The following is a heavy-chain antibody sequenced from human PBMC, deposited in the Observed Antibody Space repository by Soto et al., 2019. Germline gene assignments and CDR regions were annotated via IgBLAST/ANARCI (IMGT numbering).Heavy chain of an antibody. D-gene: IGHD1-20*01. J-gene: IGHJ4*02. CDR3: ARVAGGDRPSIPGTEDY. Sequence: QVQLVESGGGVVQPGRSLRLSCAASGFTFSSYAMHWVRQAPGKGLEWVAVIWYDGGNKYYADSVKGRFTISRDNSKSTLDLQMNSLRAEDTALYYCARVAGGDRPSIPGTEDYWGQGTLVTVSS. CDR2: IWYDGGNK. V-gene: IGHV3-33*01. CDR1: GFTFSSYA.